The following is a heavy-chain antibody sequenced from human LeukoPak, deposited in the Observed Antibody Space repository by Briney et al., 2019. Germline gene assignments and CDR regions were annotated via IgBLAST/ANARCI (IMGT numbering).Heavy chain of an antibody. Sequence: SETLSLTCAVYGGSLSGYYWSWIRQPPGRGLEWIGEINHRGNTIDKPSLKSRVTISVDTSKNQLSLKLSSVSAADTAVYYCARHGRTDIAVAGIRGFDCWGQGTLVTVSS. V-gene: IGHV4-34*01. CDR2: INHRGNT. CDR3: ARHGRTDIAVAGIRGFDC. D-gene: IGHD6-19*01. J-gene: IGHJ4*02. CDR1: GGSLSGYY.